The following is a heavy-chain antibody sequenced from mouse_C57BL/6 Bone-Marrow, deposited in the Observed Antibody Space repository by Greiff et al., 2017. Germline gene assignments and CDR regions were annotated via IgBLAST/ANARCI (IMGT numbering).Heavy chain of an antibody. J-gene: IGHJ4*01. Sequence: EVQVVESGAELVKPGASVKLSCTASGFNIKDYYMHWVKQRTEQGLAWIGRIDPEDGETKYAPKFQGKATITADTSSNTASLQLSSLTSEDTAVYYCASFDDYGSRRMDYWGQGTSVTVSS. D-gene: IGHD1-1*01. CDR2: IDPEDGET. CDR3: ASFDDYGSRRMDY. CDR1: GFNIKDYY. V-gene: IGHV14-2*01.